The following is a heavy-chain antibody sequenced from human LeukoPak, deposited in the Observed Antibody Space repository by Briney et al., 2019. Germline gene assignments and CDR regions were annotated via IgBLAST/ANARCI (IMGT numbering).Heavy chain of an antibody. CDR2: ISGSGGST. Sequence: SGGSLRLSCAASGFTFSSYAMSWLRQAPGKGLEWVSAISGSGGSTYYADSVKGRFTISRDNSKNTLYLQMNSLRAEDTAVYYCAKGGVVVPAAIAFLWNYYYYMDVWGKGTTVTVSS. CDR1: GFTFSSYA. V-gene: IGHV3-23*01. J-gene: IGHJ6*03. D-gene: IGHD2-2*02. CDR3: AKGGVVVPAAIAFLWNYYYYMDV.